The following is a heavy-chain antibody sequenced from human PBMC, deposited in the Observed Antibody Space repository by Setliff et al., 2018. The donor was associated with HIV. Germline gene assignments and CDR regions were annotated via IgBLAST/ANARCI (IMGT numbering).Heavy chain of an antibody. CDR3: TRGGYGTSYYWQY. CDR2: IDRDGTEK. J-gene: IGHJ4*02. Sequence: GGSLRLSCAASGLTFSNFRMTWVRQAPGKRPEWVATIDRDGTEKYYVDSVMGRFFISRDNAKSSLYLHMNSLRVEDTAVYYCTRGGYGTSYYWQYWGQGIRVTVSS. V-gene: IGHV3-7*03. CDR1: GLTFSNFR. D-gene: IGHD2-8*01.